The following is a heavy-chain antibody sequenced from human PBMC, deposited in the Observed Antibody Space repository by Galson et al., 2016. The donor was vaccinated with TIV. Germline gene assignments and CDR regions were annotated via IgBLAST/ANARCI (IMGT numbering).Heavy chain of an antibody. V-gene: IGHV3-53*01. D-gene: IGHD1-26*01. CDR1: GFAVSYKH. Sequence: SLRLSCAASGFAVSYKHMIRVRQTPGKGLEWVSLLYSGDTTKYADSVKGRFTISRDNSKNTLYLQMNSLRVEDTAVYYCAREGRGAAYPNNFDCWGQGTLVTVAS. CDR3: AREGRGAAYPNNFDC. J-gene: IGHJ4*02. CDR2: LYSGDTT.